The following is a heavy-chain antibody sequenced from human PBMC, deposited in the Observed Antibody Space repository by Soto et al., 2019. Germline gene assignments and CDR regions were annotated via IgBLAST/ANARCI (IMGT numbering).Heavy chain of an antibody. Sequence: ASVKVSCKVSGYTLTELSMHWVRQAPGKGLEWMGGFDPEDGETIYAQKFQGRVTMTEDTSTDTAYMELSSLRSKDTAVYYCATHRMVEYCSGGSCYEFVYWGQGNLVTVSS. V-gene: IGHV1-24*01. CDR3: ATHRMVEYCSGGSCYEFVY. J-gene: IGHJ4*02. D-gene: IGHD2-15*01. CDR1: GYTLTELS. CDR2: FDPEDGET.